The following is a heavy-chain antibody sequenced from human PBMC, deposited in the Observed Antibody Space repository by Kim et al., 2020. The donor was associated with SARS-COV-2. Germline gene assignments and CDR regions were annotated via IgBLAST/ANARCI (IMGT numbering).Heavy chain of an antibody. V-gene: IGHV3-23*03. J-gene: IGHJ3*02. D-gene: IGHD1-26*01. Sequence: VKGRFTISRDNSKNTVFLQMTGLRAEDTAVYYCARVPGGSLAVYDAFDIWGQGTMVTVSS. CDR3: ARVPGGSLAVYDAFDI.